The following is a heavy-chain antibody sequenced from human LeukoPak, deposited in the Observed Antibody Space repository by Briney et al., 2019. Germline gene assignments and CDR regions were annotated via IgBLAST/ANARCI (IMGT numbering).Heavy chain of an antibody. CDR2: IWYDGSNK. CDR1: GFTFSSYG. CDR3: ARARQWPVQAYYFDY. J-gene: IGHJ4*02. Sequence: SGGSLRLSCAASGFTFSSYGMHWVRQAPGKGLEWVAVIWYDGSNKYYADSVKGRFTISRDNSKNTLYLQMNSLRAEDTAVYYCARARQWPVQAYYFDYWGQGTPVTVSS. V-gene: IGHV3-33*01. D-gene: IGHD6-19*01.